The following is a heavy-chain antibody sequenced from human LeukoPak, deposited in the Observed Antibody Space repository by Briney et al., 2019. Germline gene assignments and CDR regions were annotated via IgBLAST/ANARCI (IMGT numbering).Heavy chain of an antibody. J-gene: IGHJ4*02. CDR1: GGSVSSGTYY. D-gene: IGHD4-11*01. CDR2: IYYSGST. Sequence: SETLSLTCTVSGGSVSSGTYYWSWIRQPPGKGLGWIGYIYYSGSTNYNPSLKSRVTISVDTSKNQFSLKLSSVTAAGTAVYYCARDRVRGNSNPFFDYWGQGTLVTVSS. CDR3: ARDRVRGNSNPFFDY. V-gene: IGHV4-61*01.